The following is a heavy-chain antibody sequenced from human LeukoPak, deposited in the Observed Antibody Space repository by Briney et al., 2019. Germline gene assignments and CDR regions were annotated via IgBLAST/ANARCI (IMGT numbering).Heavy chain of an antibody. Sequence: PGGSLRLSCAASGFTFSSYGMSWVRQAPGKGLEWVSAISGSGGSTYYADSVKGRFTISRDNSTNTLYLQMNSLRAEDTAVYSCAKDSPGILRYFDCIPYFDYWGQGTLVTVSS. CDR1: GFTFSSYG. CDR2: ISGSGGST. V-gene: IGHV3-23*01. D-gene: IGHD3-9*01. J-gene: IGHJ4*02. CDR3: AKDSPGILRYFDCIPYFDY.